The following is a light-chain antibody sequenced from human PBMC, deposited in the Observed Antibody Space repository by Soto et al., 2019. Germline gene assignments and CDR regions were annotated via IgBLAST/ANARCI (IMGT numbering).Light chain of an antibody. CDR1: SGHSSYA. CDR3: QTWGTGIQV. CDR2: LNSDGSH. Sequence: QLVLPQSPSASASLGASVKLTCTLSSGHSSYAIAWHQQQPEKGPRYLMKLNSDGSHSKGDGIPDRCSGSSSGAERYLTIASLQSEDESDYYCQTWGTGIQVFGGGTKVPVL. V-gene: IGLV4-69*01. J-gene: IGLJ2*01.